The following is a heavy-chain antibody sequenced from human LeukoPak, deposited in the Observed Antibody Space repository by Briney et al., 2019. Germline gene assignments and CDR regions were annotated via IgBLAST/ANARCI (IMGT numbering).Heavy chain of an antibody. Sequence: SETLSLTCTVSGGSISSGGYYWSWIRQYPGKGLEWIGYIYYSGSTYYNPSLKSRVTISVDTSKNQFSLKLSSVTAADTAVYYCARGVPAAIPYNYFDYWGQGTLVTVSS. CDR3: ARGVPAAIPYNYFDY. D-gene: IGHD2-2*02. CDR1: GGSISSGGYY. J-gene: IGHJ4*02. V-gene: IGHV4-31*03. CDR2: IYYSGST.